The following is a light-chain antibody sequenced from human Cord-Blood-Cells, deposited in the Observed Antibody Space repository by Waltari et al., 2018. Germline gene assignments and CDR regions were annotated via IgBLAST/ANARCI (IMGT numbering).Light chain of an antibody. Sequence: QSALTQPASVSGSPGQSITIFCSGTSSDVGGYNHVSWYQQHPGKAPKLMIYDVSKRPSGVSNRFSGSKSGNKASLTISGLQAEDEADYYCSSYTSSSTWVFGGGTKLTVL. CDR2: DVS. J-gene: IGLJ3*02. V-gene: IGLV2-14*01. CDR3: SSYTSSSTWV. CDR1: SSDVGGYNH.